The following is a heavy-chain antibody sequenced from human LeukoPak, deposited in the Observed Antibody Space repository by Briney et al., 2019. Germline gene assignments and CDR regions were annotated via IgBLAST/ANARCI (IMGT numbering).Heavy chain of an antibody. CDR2: IYTSGST. V-gene: IGHV4-4*07. J-gene: IGHJ4*02. CDR1: GGSISSYY. CDR3: ARASNWNDHHFDY. Sequence: KPSETLSLTCNGSGGSISSYYWRWIRQPAGKGLEWIGRIYTSGSTNYNPSLKSQVTMSVDTSKNQFSLKLSSVTAADTAVYYCARASNWNDHHFDYWGQGTLVTASS. D-gene: IGHD1-1*01.